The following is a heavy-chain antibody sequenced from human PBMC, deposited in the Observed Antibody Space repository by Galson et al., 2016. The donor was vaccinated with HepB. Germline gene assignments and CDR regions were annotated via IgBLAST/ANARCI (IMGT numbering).Heavy chain of an antibody. CDR2: IWYDGSNE. CDR1: GFTFSSYG. J-gene: IGHJ4*02. D-gene: IGHD3-3*01. V-gene: IGHV3-33*08. CDR3: AQTHSDFWSGFSALRFDS. Sequence: SLRLSCAASGFTFSSYGMHWVRQAPGRGLEWLAVIWYDGSNEFYRDSVKGRFTISRDNSKSTLYLQMSSLRAEDTGVYYCAQTHSDFWSGFSALRFDSWGRGTLVTVSS.